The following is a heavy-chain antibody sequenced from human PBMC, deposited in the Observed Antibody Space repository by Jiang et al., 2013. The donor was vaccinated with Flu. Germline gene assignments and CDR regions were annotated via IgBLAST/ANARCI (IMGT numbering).Heavy chain of an antibody. CDR2: IYYSGST. D-gene: IGHD3-3*01. CDR3: ARVPFWSGRVAAFDI. V-gene: IGHV4-61*01. J-gene: IGHJ3*02. Sequence: GPGLVKPSETLSLTCTVSGGSVSSGSYYWSWIRQPPGKGLEWIGYIYYSGSTNYNPSLKSRVTISVDTSKNQFSLKLSSVTAADTAVYYCARVPFWSGRVAAFDIWGQGTMVTVSS. CDR1: GGSVSSGSYY.